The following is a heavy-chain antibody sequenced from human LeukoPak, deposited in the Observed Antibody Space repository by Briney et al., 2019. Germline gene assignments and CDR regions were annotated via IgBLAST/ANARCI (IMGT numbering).Heavy chain of an antibody. CDR3: ARLGDSSSRNYYGMDV. CDR1: GYSFTSYW. J-gene: IGHJ6*02. Sequence: GESLKISCKASGYSFTSYWIGWVRQMPGKGLEWMGIIYPGDSNTIYSPSFQGQVTISADKSFTTAYLQWSSLKASDTAIYYCARLGDSSSRNYYGMDVWGQGTTVTVSS. D-gene: IGHD6-6*01. V-gene: IGHV5-51*01. CDR2: IYPGDSNT.